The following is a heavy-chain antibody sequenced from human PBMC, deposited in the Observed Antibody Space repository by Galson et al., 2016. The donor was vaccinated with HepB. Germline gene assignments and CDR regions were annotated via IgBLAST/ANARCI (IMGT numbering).Heavy chain of an antibody. V-gene: IGHV1-69*06. Sequence: SVKVSCKASGGTFSNYAISWVRQAPGQGLEWLGGIIPIFGTANYAQKFRGRVTIDADKSTSTAYRELSSLKSEDTAVYYCARGGEMATITSFDYWGQGTLVTVSS. CDR2: IIPIFGTA. J-gene: IGHJ4*02. CDR3: ARGGEMATITSFDY. D-gene: IGHD5-24*01. CDR1: GGTFSNYA.